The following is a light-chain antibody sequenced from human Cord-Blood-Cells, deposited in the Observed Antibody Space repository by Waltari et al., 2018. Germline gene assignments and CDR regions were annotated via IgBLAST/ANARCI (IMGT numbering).Light chain of an antibody. V-gene: IGKV2-28*01. CDR2: LGS. J-gene: IGKJ1*01. Sequence: MVMTQSPLSLPVPPGEPASISSRSIQHLLHRNGYNYLAWYLQKPGQSPHLLIYLGSNRASGVPDRVSGSGSGKDFTQKSSRVEADDVGVYYCMQALQTPLSFGQGTKVEIK. CDR1: QHLLHRNGYNY. CDR3: MQALQTPLS.